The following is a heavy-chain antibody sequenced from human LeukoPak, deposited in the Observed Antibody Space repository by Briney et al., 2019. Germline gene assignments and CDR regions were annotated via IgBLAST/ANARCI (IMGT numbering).Heavy chain of an antibody. CDR3: ARGNGMATFPWDS. V-gene: IGHV4-59*11. J-gene: IGHJ4*02. Sequence: SETLSPTCLVSGASISGHYWSWLRQPPGKGLEWIGYIYHSGATRYTSSLKSRVTMSLDTSKNNFSLKLSAVTAADTAVYYCARGNGMATFPWDSWGQGTLVTVSS. CDR1: GASISGHY. D-gene: IGHD5-24*01. CDR2: IYHSGAT.